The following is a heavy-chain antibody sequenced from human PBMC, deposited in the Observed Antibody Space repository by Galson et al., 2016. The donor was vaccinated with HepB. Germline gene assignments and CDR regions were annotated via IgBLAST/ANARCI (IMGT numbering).Heavy chain of an antibody. V-gene: IGHV4-39*01. J-gene: IGHJ3*02. CDR3: ARLEPGVDYYGSGSPQGAFDI. Sequence: SETLSLTCTVSGGSVSSRTHYWGWIRQPPGKGLEWIGNIFYSGTTYYNPSLKSRLTISVDTSKNQFSLNLSSVTAADTAVYFCARLEPGVDYYGSGSPQGAFDIWGQGTMSPSLQ. CDR2: IFYSGTT. D-gene: IGHD3-10*01. CDR1: GGSVSSRTHY.